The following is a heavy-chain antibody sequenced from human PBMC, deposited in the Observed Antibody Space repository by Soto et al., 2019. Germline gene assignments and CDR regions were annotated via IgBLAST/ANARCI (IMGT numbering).Heavy chain of an antibody. CDR3: ASLLPYDSSGYVSFDY. Sequence: QVQLQESGPGLVKPSETLSLTCTVSVGSVSSGSYYWSWIRQPPGKGLERIGYIYYSGSTNYNSSLKSRVTISVGTSKNQFSLRLTSVTAADTAVYYCASLLPYDSSGYVSFDYWGQGTLVIVSS. CDR1: VGSVSSGSYY. J-gene: IGHJ4*02. D-gene: IGHD3-22*01. V-gene: IGHV4-61*01. CDR2: IYYSGST.